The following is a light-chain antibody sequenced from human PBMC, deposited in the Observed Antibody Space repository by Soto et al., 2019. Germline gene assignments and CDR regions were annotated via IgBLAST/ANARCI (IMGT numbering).Light chain of an antibody. CDR3: QSYDSSPHNYV. CDR2: GNS. V-gene: IGLV1-40*01. CDR1: SSNIGAGYD. J-gene: IGLJ1*01. Sequence: QPVLTQPSSVSGAPGQRVTISCTGSSSNIGAGYDVHWYQQLPGTAPKLLIYGNSNRPSGVPDRFSGSKSGTSASLAITGLQAEDEADYYCQSYDSSPHNYVFGTGTKLTVL.